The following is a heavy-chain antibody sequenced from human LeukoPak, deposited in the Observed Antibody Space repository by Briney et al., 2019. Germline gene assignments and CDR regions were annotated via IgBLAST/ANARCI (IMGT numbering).Heavy chain of an antibody. CDR2: KRYDGSNK. J-gene: IGHJ4*02. Sequence: GGSLRLSCAASGFTFSSYGMHWVRQAPGKGLEWVAFKRYDGSNKYYADSVKGRFTISRDNSKSTLYLQMNTLRAEDTAVYYCAKDSAVTTRPGGYDYWGQGTLVTVSS. V-gene: IGHV3-30*02. D-gene: IGHD4-11*01. CDR3: AKDSAVTTRPGGYDY. CDR1: GFTFSSYG.